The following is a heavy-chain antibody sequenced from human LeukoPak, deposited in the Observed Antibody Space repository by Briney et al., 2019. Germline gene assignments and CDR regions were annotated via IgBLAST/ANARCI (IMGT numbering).Heavy chain of an antibody. J-gene: IGHJ4*02. V-gene: IGHV3-74*01. Sequence: PGGSLRLSCAASGFTFSRYWIHWVRQSPGKGLVWVSRIDNNGIPTYADSVKGRFTLSRDNAKNTLSLQMNSLRAEDTTVYYCAKDLRWLQYFDYWGQGTLVTVSS. D-gene: IGHD5-24*01. CDR2: IDNNGIP. CDR1: GFTFSRYW. CDR3: AKDLRWLQYFDY.